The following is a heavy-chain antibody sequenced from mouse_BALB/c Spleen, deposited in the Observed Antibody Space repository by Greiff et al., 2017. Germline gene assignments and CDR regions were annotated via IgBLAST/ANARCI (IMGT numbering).Heavy chain of an antibody. CDR1: GFTFSSYG. CDR2: ISSGGSYT. V-gene: IGHV5-6*01. Sequence: EVHLVESGGDLVKPGGSLKLSCAASGFTFSSYGMSWVRQTPDKRLEWVATISSGGSYTYYPDSVKGRFTISRDNAKNTLYLQMSSLKSEDTAMYYCARHRGYDGFAYWGQGTLVTVSA. D-gene: IGHD2-2*01. CDR3: ARHRGYDGFAY. J-gene: IGHJ3*01.